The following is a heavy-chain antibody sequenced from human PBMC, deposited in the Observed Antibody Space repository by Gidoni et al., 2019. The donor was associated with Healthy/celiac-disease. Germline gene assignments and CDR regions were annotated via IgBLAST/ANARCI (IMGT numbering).Heavy chain of an antibody. V-gene: IGHV4-59*01. D-gene: IGHD3-10*01. Sequence: QVQLQESGPGMVKPSETLSLTCSVPGVSLSSYYWSWIRQPPGKVLEWIGYIYYSGSTNYNPSLKSRVTISVDTSNNQFSLKLSSVTAADTAVYYCARDFFPGSDAFDIWGQGTMVTVSS. CDR2: IYYSGST. J-gene: IGHJ3*02. CDR1: GVSLSSYY. CDR3: ARDFFPGSDAFDI.